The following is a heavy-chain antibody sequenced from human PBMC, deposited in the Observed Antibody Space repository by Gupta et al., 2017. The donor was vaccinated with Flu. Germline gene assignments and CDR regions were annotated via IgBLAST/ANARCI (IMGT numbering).Heavy chain of an antibody. V-gene: IGHV4-39*01. Sequence: QLQLQGSGPGRVRPSEPLSFTCTVSGGSISSSSYYWGWIRQPPGKGLEWIGSIYYSGSTYYNPSLKSRVTISVDTSKNQFSLKLSSVTAADTAVYYCARSFVVVTAPDYFDYWGQGTLVTVSS. D-gene: IGHD2-21*02. J-gene: IGHJ4*02. CDR3: ARSFVVVTAPDYFDY. CDR2: IYYSGST. CDR1: GGSISSSSYY.